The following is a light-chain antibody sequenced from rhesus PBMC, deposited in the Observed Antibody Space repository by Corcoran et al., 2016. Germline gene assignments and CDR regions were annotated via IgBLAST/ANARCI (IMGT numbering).Light chain of an antibody. CDR3: FSYEASDTYI. CDR2: MVD. Sequence: QAAPIQSPSVSGSLGQSVTISCTGTSSDIGRYKYVSWYRHPPGTTPKLMIHMVDMRPSGVSDRFSGSKSGNTASLTISGLQAEDEADYYGFSYEASDTYIFGTGTRLTVL. CDR1: SSDIGRYKY. J-gene: IGLJ1*01. V-gene: IGLV2-11*01.